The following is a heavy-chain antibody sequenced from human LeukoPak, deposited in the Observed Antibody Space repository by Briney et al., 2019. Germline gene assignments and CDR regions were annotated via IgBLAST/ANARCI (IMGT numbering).Heavy chain of an antibody. Sequence: GASVKVSCKASGYTFTGYYMHWVRQAPGQGLEWMGWINPNSGGTNYAQKFQGRVTMTRDTSISTAYMELSRLRSDDTAVYYCARSTITMVRGVIANWGQGTLVTVSS. CDR2: INPNSGGT. CDR3: ARSTITMVRGVIAN. D-gene: IGHD3-10*01. J-gene: IGHJ4*02. V-gene: IGHV1-2*02. CDR1: GYTFTGYY.